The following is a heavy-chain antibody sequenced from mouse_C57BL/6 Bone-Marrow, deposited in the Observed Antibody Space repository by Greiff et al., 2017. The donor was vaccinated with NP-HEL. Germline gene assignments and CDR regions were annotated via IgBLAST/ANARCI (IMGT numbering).Heavy chain of an antibody. D-gene: IGHD1-1*01. CDR3: ARREITTVVAKDY. CDR2: IYPGSGST. Sequence: VQLQQPGAELVKPGASVKMSCKASGYTFTSYWITWVKQRPGQGLEWIGDIYPGSGSTNYNEKFKSKATLTVDTSSSTAYMQLSSLTSEDSAVYYCARREITTVVAKDYWGQGTTLTVSS. CDR1: GYTFTSYW. J-gene: IGHJ2*01. V-gene: IGHV1-55*01.